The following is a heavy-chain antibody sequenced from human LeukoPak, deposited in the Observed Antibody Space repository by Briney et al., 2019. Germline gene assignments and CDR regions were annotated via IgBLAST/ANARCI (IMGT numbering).Heavy chain of an antibody. CDR2: ISYSGRT. CDR1: GGSISSSSYY. Sequence: PSETLSLTCTVSGGSISSSSYYWGWIRQPPGKGLEWIGTISYSGRTYYNPSLRSRVTISVDTSKNHFSLKLSSVTAADTAVYYCARRADYYGSGNYYIAFDIWGQGTMVTVSS. CDR3: ARRADYYGSGNYYIAFDI. J-gene: IGHJ3*02. D-gene: IGHD3-10*01. V-gene: IGHV4-39*01.